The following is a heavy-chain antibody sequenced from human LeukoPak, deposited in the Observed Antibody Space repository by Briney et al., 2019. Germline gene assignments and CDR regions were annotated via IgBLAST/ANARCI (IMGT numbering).Heavy chain of an antibody. CDR2: ISGSGGST. Sequence: GGSLRLSCAASGFTFSSYAMSWVRQAPGEGPEWVSAISGSGGSTYYADSVKGRFTISRDNSKNTLYLQMNSLRAEDTAVYYCATRPASVTPDPWGQGTLVTVSS. CDR3: ATRPASVTPDP. CDR1: GFTFSSYA. J-gene: IGHJ5*02. V-gene: IGHV3-23*01. D-gene: IGHD4-11*01.